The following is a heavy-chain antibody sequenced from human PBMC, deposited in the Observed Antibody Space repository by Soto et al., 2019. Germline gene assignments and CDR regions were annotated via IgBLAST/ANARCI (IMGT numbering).Heavy chain of an antibody. CDR3: ARDRITIFGVVIPYYYYYGMDV. V-gene: IGHV4-38-2*02. D-gene: IGHD3-3*01. CDR1: GYSISSGYY. CDR2: IYHSGST. J-gene: IGHJ6*02. Sequence: SETLSLTCAVSGYSISSGYYWGWIRQPPGKGLEWIGSIYHSGSTYYNPSPKSRVTISVDTSKNQFSLKLSSVTAADTAVYYCARDRITIFGVVIPYYYYYGMDVWGQGTTVTVSS.